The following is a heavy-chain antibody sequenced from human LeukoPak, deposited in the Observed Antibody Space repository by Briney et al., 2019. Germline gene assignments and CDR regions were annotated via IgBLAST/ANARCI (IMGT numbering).Heavy chain of an antibody. CDR1: GFTFSSYW. V-gene: IGHV3-7*03. Sequence: GGSLRLSCTASGFTFSSYWMSWVRQAPGKGLEWVANIRQDGGLKHYVDSVKGRFTISRDNAENSLYLQMNSLRAEDTAVYFCARGGGLDVWGQGATVTVSS. D-gene: IGHD3-16*01. CDR2: IRQDGGLK. CDR3: ARGGGLDV. J-gene: IGHJ6*02.